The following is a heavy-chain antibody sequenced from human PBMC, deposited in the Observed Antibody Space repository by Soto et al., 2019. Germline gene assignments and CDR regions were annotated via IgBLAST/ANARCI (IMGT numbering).Heavy chain of an antibody. D-gene: IGHD3-9*01. V-gene: IGHV4-39*01. CDR2: IYYSGRS. CDR3: ARHSRVILFYDILSGSHWFDP. J-gene: IGHJ5*02. CDR1: GGSINTSACS. Sequence: SETLSLTCTVSGGSINTSACSWDWIRQPPGKGLEWIGSIYYSGRSNYDPSLKSRVTISVDTSKNQFSLKLSSVTAADTAVYYCARHSRVILFYDILSGSHWFDPWGQGTLVTVSS.